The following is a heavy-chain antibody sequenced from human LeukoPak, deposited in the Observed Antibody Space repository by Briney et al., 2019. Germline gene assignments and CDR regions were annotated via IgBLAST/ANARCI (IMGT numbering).Heavy chain of an antibody. CDR3: ARATMVRGVMSGGFDY. D-gene: IGHD3-10*01. J-gene: IGHJ4*02. V-gene: IGHV4-59*08. CDR2: IYYSGST. Sequence: SETLSLTCTVSGGSISSYYWSRIRQPPGKGLEWIGYIYYSGSTNYNPSLKSRVTISVDTSKNQFSLKLSSVTAADTAVYYCARATMVRGVMSGGFDYWGQGTLVTVSS. CDR1: GGSISSYY.